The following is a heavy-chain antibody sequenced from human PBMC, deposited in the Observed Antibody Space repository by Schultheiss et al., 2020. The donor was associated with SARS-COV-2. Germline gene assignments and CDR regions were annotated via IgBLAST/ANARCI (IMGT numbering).Heavy chain of an antibody. D-gene: IGHD5-24*01. CDR3: ARVATHYYYGMDV. J-gene: IGHJ6*02. CDR1: GGSISSSSYC. V-gene: IGHV4-39*07. Sequence: SETLSLTCNVSGGSISSSSYCWGWIRQPPGKGLEWIGSICESGSTDYNPSLKSRVTISVDTSKNQFSLKLSSVTAADTAVYYCARVATHYYYGMDVWGQGTTVTVSS. CDR2: ICESGST.